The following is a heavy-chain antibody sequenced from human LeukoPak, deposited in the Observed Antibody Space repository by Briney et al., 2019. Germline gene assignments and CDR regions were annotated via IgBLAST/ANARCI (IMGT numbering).Heavy chain of an antibody. J-gene: IGHJ4*02. CDR2: INHSGST. D-gene: IGHD3-16*02. Sequence: SETLSLTCAVYGGSFSGYYWSWIRQPPGKGLEWIGEINHSGSTNYNPSLKSRVTISVDTSKNQFSLKLSSVTAADTAVYYCARGAYVWGSYRPNFDYWGQGTLVTVSS. CDR3: ARGAYVWGSYRPNFDY. CDR1: GGSFSGYY. V-gene: IGHV4-34*01.